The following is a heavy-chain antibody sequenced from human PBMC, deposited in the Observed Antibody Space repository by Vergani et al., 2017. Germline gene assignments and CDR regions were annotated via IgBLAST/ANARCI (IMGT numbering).Heavy chain of an antibody. CDR3: ARGRMGFWSGYRILNWFDP. D-gene: IGHD3-3*01. Sequence: QVQLQQWGAGLLKPSETLSLTCAVYGGSFSGYYWSWIRQPPGKGLEWIGEINHSGSTNYNPSLKSRVTISVDTSKNQFSLKLSSVTAADTAVYYCARGRMGFWSGYRILNWFDPWGQGTLVTVSS. V-gene: IGHV4-34*01. CDR1: GGSFSGYY. J-gene: IGHJ5*02. CDR2: INHSGST.